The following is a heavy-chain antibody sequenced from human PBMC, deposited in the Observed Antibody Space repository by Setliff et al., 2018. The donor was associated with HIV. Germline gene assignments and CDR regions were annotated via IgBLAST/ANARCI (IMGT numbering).Heavy chain of an antibody. Sequence: SGPTLVNPTQTLTLTCTFSWFFLSTRGVAVGWTRQPPGKALEWLALIYWDDDKRYSPSLKNRLTLTKYTSKNQVVLTMTSVDTEDTATYYCAHRPYNSPTWFDPWGQGTLVTVSS. D-gene: IGHD1-20*01. CDR1: WFFLSTRGVA. CDR2: IYWDDDK. J-gene: IGHJ5*02. V-gene: IGHV2-5*02. CDR3: AHRPYNSPTWFDP.